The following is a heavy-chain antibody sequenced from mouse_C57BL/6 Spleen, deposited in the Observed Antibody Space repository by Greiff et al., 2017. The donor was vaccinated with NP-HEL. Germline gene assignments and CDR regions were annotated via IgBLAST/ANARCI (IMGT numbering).Heavy chain of an antibody. CDR3: AREASYYLDY. CDR1: GFTFSDYY. V-gene: IGHV5-16*01. D-gene: IGHD2-10*01. CDR2: INYDGSST. Sequence: EVKLVESEGGLVQPGSSMKLSCTASGFTFSDYYMAWVRQVPEKGLEWVANINYDGSSTYYLDSLKSRFIISRDNAKNILYLQMSSLKSEDTATYYCAREASYYLDYWGQGTTLTVSS. J-gene: IGHJ2*01.